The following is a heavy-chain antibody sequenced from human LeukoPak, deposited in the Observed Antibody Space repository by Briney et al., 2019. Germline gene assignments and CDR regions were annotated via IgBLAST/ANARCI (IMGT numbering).Heavy chain of an antibody. CDR1: GYIFTTSD. Sequence: ASVRVSCKASGYIFTTSDICWVRQAPGQGLEWMGWSSSYNANTNYAKKFQGRVTMSTDTSTSTAYMDLRSLRSDDTAVYYCARDGGSGSYYVYGMDVWGQGTTVTVSS. D-gene: IGHD3-10*01. CDR3: ARDGGSGSYYVYGMDV. J-gene: IGHJ6*02. V-gene: IGHV1-18*01. CDR2: SSSYNANT.